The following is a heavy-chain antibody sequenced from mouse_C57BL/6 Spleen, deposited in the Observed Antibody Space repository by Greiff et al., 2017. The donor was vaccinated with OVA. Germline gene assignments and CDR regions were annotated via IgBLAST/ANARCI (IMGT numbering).Heavy chain of an antibody. CDR3: TTGRGVAY. V-gene: IGHV14-4*01. CDR1: GFNIKDDY. Sequence: EVQLQQSGAELVRPGASVKLSCTASGFNIKDDYMHWVKQRPEQGLEWIGWIDPENGDTEYASKFQGKATITADTSSNTAYLQLSSLTSEDTAVYYCTTGRGVAYWGQGTLVTVSA. J-gene: IGHJ3*01. CDR2: IDPENGDT.